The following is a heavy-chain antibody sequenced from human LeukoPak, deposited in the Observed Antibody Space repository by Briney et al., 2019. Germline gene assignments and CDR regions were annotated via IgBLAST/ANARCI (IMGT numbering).Heavy chain of an antibody. CDR2: IYHSGST. D-gene: IGHD3-3*01. J-gene: IGHJ4*02. Sequence: PSGTLSLTCAVSGGSISSSNWWSWVRQPPGKGLEWIGEIYHSGSTNYNPSLKSRVTISVDKSKNQFSLKLSSVTAADMAVYYCASRYYDFWSGYAYYFDYWGQGTLVTVSS. V-gene: IGHV4-4*02. CDR1: GGSISSSNW. CDR3: ASRYYDFWSGYAYYFDY.